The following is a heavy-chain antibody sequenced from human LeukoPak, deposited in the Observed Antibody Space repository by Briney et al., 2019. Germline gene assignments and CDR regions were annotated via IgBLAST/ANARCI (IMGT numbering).Heavy chain of an antibody. CDR2: MNPNTGNT. CDR3: ARRIRSDDFDF. J-gene: IGHJ4*02. D-gene: IGHD2-15*01. Sequence: ASVKVSCKASGYTFTSYYMHWVRQASGQGLEWMGWMNPNTGNTGYAQKFQGRVTMTRHTSISTAYMELSSLRSDDTAVYFCARRIRSDDFDFWGQGTLVTVSS. V-gene: IGHV1-8*02. CDR1: GYTFTSYY.